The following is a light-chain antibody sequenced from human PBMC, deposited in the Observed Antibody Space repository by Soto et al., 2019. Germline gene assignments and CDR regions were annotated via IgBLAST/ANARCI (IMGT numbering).Light chain of an antibody. CDR2: KTS. CDR1: QSISAE. Sequence: DIQMTQSPSTLSASVGDRVTITCRARQSISAELAWYQQKPGKAPNLLIYKTSNLESGVPSRFSGSGSGTEFTLTISSLQPDDFATYYCQKYNSYGSWTFGQGTKVEVK. CDR3: QKYNSYGSWT. V-gene: IGKV1-5*03. J-gene: IGKJ1*01.